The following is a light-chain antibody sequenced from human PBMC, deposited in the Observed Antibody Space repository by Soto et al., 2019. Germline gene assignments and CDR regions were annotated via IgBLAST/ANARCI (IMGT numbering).Light chain of an antibody. J-gene: IGLJ1*01. Sequence: QSALTQPASVSGSPGQSITISCTGTSSDVGGYNYVSWYQQHPGKAPKFMIYDVSNRPSGVSNRFSGSKSGNTASRTISGLLAEYESDYYCCSYTTSNTRQIVFGTGTKLTVL. CDR3: CSYTTSNTRQIV. CDR1: SSDVGGYNY. V-gene: IGLV2-14*01. CDR2: DVS.